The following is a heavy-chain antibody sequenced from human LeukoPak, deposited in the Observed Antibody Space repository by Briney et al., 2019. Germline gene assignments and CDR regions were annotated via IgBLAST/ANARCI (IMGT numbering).Heavy chain of an antibody. CDR1: GYSFTSYW. D-gene: IGHD2-15*01. CDR2: IYPGDSDT. J-gene: IGHJ5*02. V-gene: IGHV5-51*01. Sequence: GESLKTSCKGSGYSFTSYWIGWGPQIPGKGLEWVGIIYPGDSDTRYRPSFQGQVTISADKSISTAYLQWSSLKASDTAMYYCARQGYCSGGSCPTANNWFDPWGQGTLVTVSS. CDR3: ARQGYCSGGSCPTANNWFDP.